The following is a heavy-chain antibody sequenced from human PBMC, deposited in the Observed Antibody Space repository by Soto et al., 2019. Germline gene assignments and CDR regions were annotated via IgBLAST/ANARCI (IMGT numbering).Heavy chain of an antibody. Sequence: SPPLSLTSTVSGGSISSSSYYRGWIRPPPWKGLDWIGSIYYSGSTYYNPALKSRVTISVDTSKNQFSLKLSSVTAADTAVYYCARRVRDYDSSGYYYYYYYGMDVWGQGTTVS. CDR2: IYYSGST. V-gene: IGHV4-39*01. CDR1: GGSISSSSYY. J-gene: IGHJ6*02. D-gene: IGHD3-22*01. CDR3: ARRVRDYDSSGYYYYYYYGMDV.